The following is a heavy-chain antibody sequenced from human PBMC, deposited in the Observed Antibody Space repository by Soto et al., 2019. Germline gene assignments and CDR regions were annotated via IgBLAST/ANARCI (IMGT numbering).Heavy chain of an antibody. CDR3: ARDKGLMVRGVISYYYYMDV. Sequence: PGGSLRLSCAASGFTFSSYGMHWVRQAPGKGLEWVAVIWYDGSNKYYADSVKGRFTISRDNSKNTLYLQMNSLRAEDTAVYYCARDKGLMVRGVISYYYYMDVWGKGTTVTVS. J-gene: IGHJ6*03. CDR2: IWYDGSNK. D-gene: IGHD3-10*01. V-gene: IGHV3-33*01. CDR1: GFTFSSYG.